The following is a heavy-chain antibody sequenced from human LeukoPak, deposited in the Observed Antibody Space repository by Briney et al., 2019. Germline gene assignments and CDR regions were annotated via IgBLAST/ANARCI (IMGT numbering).Heavy chain of an antibody. CDR3: ATVGRRGCSGGTCYSVHLQH. CDR1: GHIFTAYY. D-gene: IGHD2-15*01. V-gene: IGHV1-2*02. Sequence: GASVKVSCKTSGHIFTAYYIHWVRHAPGQGLEGMGWINPDSGDIRYVQKFHDRVTMTRDTSITTAYMELSRLRSDDTAVYYSATVGRRGCSGGTCYSVHLQHWGQGTRVTV. CDR2: INPDSGDI. J-gene: IGHJ1*01.